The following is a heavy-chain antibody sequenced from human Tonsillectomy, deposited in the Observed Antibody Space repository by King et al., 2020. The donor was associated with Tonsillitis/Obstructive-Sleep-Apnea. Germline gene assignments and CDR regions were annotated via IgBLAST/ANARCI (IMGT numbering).Heavy chain of an antibody. J-gene: IGHJ3*02. Sequence: QLVQSGGGLVKPGGSLTLSCVVSGFTVSDVWLSWVRQAPGKGLEWVGRLISKTDGGSTDLTAPVKGRFTIPRNDSKNTLNLHMISLKNEDTAVYYCPASRVTVGGFDIWGQPTIVTVSS. CDR2: LISKTDGGST. CDR3: PASRVTVGGFDI. D-gene: IGHD6-19*01. CDR1: GFTVSDVW. V-gene: IGHV3-15*01.